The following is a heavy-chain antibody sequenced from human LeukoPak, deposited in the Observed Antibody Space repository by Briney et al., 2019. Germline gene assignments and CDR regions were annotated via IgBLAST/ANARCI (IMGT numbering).Heavy chain of an antibody. CDR2: IWYDGTNK. V-gene: IGHV3-33*08. D-gene: IGHD5-12*01. Sequence: GGSLRLSYAASGFTFSSYAMHWVRQAPGKGLEWVAGIWYDGTNKYYVDSVKGRFTISRDNSKNTVYLQMNRLRAEDTAVYYCARGASGYDSDPFDIWGQGTMVTVSS. CDR1: GFTFSSYA. CDR3: ARGASGYDSDPFDI. J-gene: IGHJ3*02.